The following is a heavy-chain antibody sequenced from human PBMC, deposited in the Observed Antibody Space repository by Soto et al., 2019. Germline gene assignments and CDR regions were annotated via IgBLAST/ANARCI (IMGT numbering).Heavy chain of an antibody. CDR3: ARDTPGTYYDFWSGPRWFDP. CDR2: ISSSGSTI. CDR1: GFTFSDYY. D-gene: IGHD3-3*01. J-gene: IGHJ5*02. Sequence: SGGSLRLSCAASGFTFSDYYMSWIRQAPGKGLEWVSYISSSGSTIYYADSVKGRFTISRDNAKNSLYLQMNSLRAEDTAVYYCARDTPGTYYDFWSGPRWFDPWGQGTLVTVSS. V-gene: IGHV3-11*01.